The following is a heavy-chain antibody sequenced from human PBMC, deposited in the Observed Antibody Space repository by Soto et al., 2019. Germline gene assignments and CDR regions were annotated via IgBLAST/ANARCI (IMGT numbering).Heavy chain of an antibody. Sequence: GTSVKVSCKASGGTFSSYAISWVRQAPGQGLEWMGGIIPIFGTANYAQKFKGRVTITADESTSTAYMELSSLRSEDTAVYYCAREGSSSWYRYGMDVWGQGTTVTVSS. D-gene: IGHD6-13*01. CDR1: GGTFSSYA. CDR2: IIPIFGTA. J-gene: IGHJ6*02. CDR3: AREGSSSWYRYGMDV. V-gene: IGHV1-69*13.